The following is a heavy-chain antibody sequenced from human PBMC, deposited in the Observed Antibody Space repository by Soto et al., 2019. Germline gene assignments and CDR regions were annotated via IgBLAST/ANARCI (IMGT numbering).Heavy chain of an antibody. CDR1: GGTFSSYA. Sequence: QAHLVQSGAEVRQPASSVKVSCKTSGGTFSSYAISWVRQAPGQGLEWMGGIVPIVDTSTYAQKFQGRVTITADESTSTVYMELSSLRSDDTAVYYCVRVVAIPGYPDNWGQGTLVTVSS. V-gene: IGHV1-69*12. CDR2: IVPIVDTS. J-gene: IGHJ4*02. D-gene: IGHD5-12*01. CDR3: VRVVAIPGYPDN.